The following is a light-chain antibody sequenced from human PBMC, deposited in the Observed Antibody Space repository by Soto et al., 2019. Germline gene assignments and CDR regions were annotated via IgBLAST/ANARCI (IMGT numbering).Light chain of an antibody. J-gene: IGLJ1*01. CDR1: SSDVGGYNH. V-gene: IGLV2-14*01. CDR2: EVT. CDR3: SSYASSSSYV. Sequence: QSVLTQPASVSGSPGQSITISCTGTSSDVGGYNHVSWYQIHPGKAPKLIIYEVTSRPSGVSYRFSGSKSGNSASLTISGLQAEDEADYYCSSYASSSSYVFGGGTKVTLL.